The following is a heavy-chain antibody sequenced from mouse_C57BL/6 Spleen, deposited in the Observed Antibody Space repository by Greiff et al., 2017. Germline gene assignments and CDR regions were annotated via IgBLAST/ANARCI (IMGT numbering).Heavy chain of an antibody. D-gene: IGHD2-13*01. Sequence: EVMLVESGGGLVQPGGSLKLSCAASGFTFSDYYMYWVRQTPEQRLEWVANISNGGGCTYYPDTVKGRVTISRDNAKNTLYLHMSRLKAEDTAMYCWTRIYYSEYYAMDYWGQGTSVTVSS. CDR1: GFTFSDYY. CDR2: ISNGGGCT. V-gene: IGHV5-12*01. J-gene: IGHJ4*01. CDR3: TRIYYSEYYAMDY.